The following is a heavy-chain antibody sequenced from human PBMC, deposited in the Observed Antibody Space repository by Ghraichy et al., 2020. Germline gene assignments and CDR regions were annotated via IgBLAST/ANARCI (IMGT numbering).Heavy chain of an antibody. CDR2: IKQDASEK. CDR1: GFTFSACW. Sequence: GGSLRLSCAASGFTFSACWMSWVRQAPGKGLEWVAAIKQDASEKYYVDSVKGRFTISRDNAKNSLYLQMNSLRAEDAAVYYCARASSRKNVEKIDFWGQGTLVTVSS. D-gene: IGHD1-1*01. CDR3: ARASSRKNVEKIDF. V-gene: IGHV3-7*01. J-gene: IGHJ4*02.